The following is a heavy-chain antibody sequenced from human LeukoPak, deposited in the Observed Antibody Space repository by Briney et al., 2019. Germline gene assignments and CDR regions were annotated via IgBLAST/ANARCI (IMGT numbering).Heavy chain of an antibody. D-gene: IGHD3-10*01. CDR1: GYTFTSYG. V-gene: IGHV1-18*01. Sequence: ASVKVSCKASGYTFTSYGISWVRQAPGQGLEWMGWISAYNGNTNYAQKLQGRVTMTTDTSTSTAYMELRSLRSDDTAVYYCAREADYYGSDWFDPWGQGTLVTVSS. CDR3: AREADYYGSDWFDP. J-gene: IGHJ5*02. CDR2: ISAYNGNT.